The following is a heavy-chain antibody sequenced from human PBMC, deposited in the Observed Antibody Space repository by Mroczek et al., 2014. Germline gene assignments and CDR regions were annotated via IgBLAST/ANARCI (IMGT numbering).Heavy chain of an antibody. CDR1: GFTFSSYA. Sequence: QVQLQQWGGGVVQPGRSLRLSCAASGFTFSSYAMHWVRQAPGKGLEWVAVISYDGSNKYYADSVKGRFTISRDNSKNTLYLQMNSLRAEDTAVYYCARDWIYGGNFRDDYWGQGTLVTVSS. CDR3: ARDWIYGGNFRDDY. D-gene: IGHD4-23*01. CDR2: ISYDGSNK. J-gene: IGHJ4*02. V-gene: IGHV3-30-3*01.